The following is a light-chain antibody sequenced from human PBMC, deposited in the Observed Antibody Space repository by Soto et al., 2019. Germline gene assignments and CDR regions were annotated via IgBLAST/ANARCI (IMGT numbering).Light chain of an antibody. CDR3: TSHTSSNTHV. J-gene: IGLJ1*01. V-gene: IGLV2-14*01. Sequence: QSVLTQPASVSGSPGQSITISCTGTSSDVGGYNYVSWLQQHPGKVPKLIIYDVSSRPSGVSNRFSSSKSGNTASLTISGLQAEDEADYYCTSHTSSNTHVFGGGTKVTVL. CDR1: SSDVGGYNY. CDR2: DVS.